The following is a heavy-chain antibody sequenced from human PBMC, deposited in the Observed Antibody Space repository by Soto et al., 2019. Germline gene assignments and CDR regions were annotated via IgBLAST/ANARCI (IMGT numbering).Heavy chain of an antibody. Sequence: SGPTLVNPTQTPTLTCTFSGFSLSTSGVGVGWIRQLPGKALEWLAPTYWDDDKRYSPSLKSRLTITKDTPKNQVVLTMTNMDPVDTATYYCAHLLHFYSGSSNWFDPWGQGTLVTVSS. D-gene: IGHD6-6*01. J-gene: IGHJ5*02. CDR2: TYWDDDK. V-gene: IGHV2-5*02. CDR3: AHLLHFYSGSSNWFDP. CDR1: GFSLSTSGVG.